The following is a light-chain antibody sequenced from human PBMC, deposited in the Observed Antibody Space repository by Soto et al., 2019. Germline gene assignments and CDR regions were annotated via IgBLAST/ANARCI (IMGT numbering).Light chain of an antibody. CDR2: GSS. CDR1: QSVSGNY. CDR3: QQYGSPPPYT. V-gene: IGKV3-20*01. Sequence: EIVLTQSPGTLSLSPGERATLSCRASQSVSGNYLAWYQQKPGQSPRLLIYGSSDRATGIPDRFSGSGSGTDFTLTITRVEPEDFAGYYCQQYGSPPPYTFGQGTKREIK. J-gene: IGKJ2*01.